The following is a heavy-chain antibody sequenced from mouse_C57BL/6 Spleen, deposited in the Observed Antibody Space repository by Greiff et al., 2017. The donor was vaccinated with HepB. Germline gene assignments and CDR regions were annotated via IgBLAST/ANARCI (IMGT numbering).Heavy chain of an antibody. D-gene: IGHD1-2*01. J-gene: IGHJ1*03. V-gene: IGHV6-6*01. CDR1: GFTFSDAW. CDR2: IRNKANNHAT. CDR3: TRRPSLLRSRYFDV. Sequence: EVKLQQSGGGLVQPGGSMKLSCAASGFTFSDAWMDWVRQSPEKGLEWVAEIRNKANNHATYYAESVKGRFTISRDDSKSSVYLQMNSLRAEDTGIYYCTRRPSLLRSRYFDVWGTGTTVTVSS.